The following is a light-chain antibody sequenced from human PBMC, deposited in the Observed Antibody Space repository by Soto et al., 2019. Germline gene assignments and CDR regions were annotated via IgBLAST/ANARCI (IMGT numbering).Light chain of an antibody. V-gene: IGLV2-14*01. CDR2: EVN. CDR1: SSDVGAYNY. Sequence: QSALTQSASVSGSPGQSITISCTGTSSDVGAYNYVSWYQQNPGKAPKLMIYEVNNRPSGASNRFSGSKSGNTASLTISGLQAEDEADYYCTSYTNTHTWVFGGGTKLTVL. CDR3: TSYTNTHTWV. J-gene: IGLJ3*02.